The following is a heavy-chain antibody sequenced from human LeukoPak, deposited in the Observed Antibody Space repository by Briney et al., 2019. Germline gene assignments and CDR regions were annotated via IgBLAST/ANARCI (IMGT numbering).Heavy chain of an antibody. CDR1: GGSFSGYY. Sequence: SETLSPTCAVYGGSFSGYYWSWIRQPPGKGLEWIGEINHSGSTNYNSSLKSRVTISVDTSKNQFSLKLSSVTAADTAVYYCARQGRSSWFWNYWGQGTLVTVSS. V-gene: IGHV4-34*01. D-gene: IGHD6-13*01. J-gene: IGHJ4*02. CDR3: ARQGRSSWFWNY. CDR2: INHSGST.